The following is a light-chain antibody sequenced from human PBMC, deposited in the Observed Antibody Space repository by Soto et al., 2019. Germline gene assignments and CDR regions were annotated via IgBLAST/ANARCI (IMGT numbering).Light chain of an antibody. CDR3: CSYAGRYTFYV. J-gene: IGLJ1*01. CDR1: SSDVGGYNY. CDR2: DVS. Sequence: QSALTQPRSVSGSPGQSVTISFTGTSSDVGGYNYVSWYQQHPGKAPKLMIYDVSKRPSGVPDRFSGSKSGNTASLTISGLQAEDEADYYCCSYAGRYTFYVFGTGTKVTVL. V-gene: IGLV2-11*01.